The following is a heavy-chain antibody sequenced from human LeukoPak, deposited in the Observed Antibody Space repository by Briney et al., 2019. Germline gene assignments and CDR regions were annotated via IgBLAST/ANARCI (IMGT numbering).Heavy chain of an antibody. V-gene: IGHV3-33*06. CDR2: IWYDGSNK. Sequence: GVSLRLSCAASGFTFSSYGMHWVRQAPGKGLEWVAVIWYDGSNKYYADSVKGRFTISRDNSKNTLYLQMNSLRAEDTAIYYCAKGPIAVAINFYWFDPWGQGTLVTVSS. CDR3: AKGPIAVAINFYWFDP. J-gene: IGHJ5*02. CDR1: GFTFSSYG. D-gene: IGHD6-19*01.